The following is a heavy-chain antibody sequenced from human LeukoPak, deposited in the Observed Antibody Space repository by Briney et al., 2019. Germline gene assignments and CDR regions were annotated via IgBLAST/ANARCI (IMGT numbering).Heavy chain of an antibody. D-gene: IGHD6-6*01. CDR2: INHSGST. CDR1: GGSFSGYY. Sequence: SETLSLTCAVYGGSFSGYYWSWIRQPPGKGLEWIGEINHSGSTNYNPSLKSRVTISVDTSKNQFSLKLSSVTAAGTAVYYCASSRMVYSSSKRYFDYWGQGTLVTVSS. CDR3: ASSRMVYSSSKRYFDY. V-gene: IGHV4-34*01. J-gene: IGHJ4*02.